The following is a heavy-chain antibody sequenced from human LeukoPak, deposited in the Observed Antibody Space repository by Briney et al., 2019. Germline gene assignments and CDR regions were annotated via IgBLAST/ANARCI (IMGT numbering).Heavy chain of an antibody. J-gene: IGHJ5*02. Sequence: SETLSLTCAVYGGSFSGYYWSWIRQPPGKGLEWIGEINHSGSTNYNPSLKSRVTISVDTSKNQFSLKLSFVTAADTAVYYCARGLPLAARTYGWFDPWGQGTLDTVSS. CDR2: INHSGST. CDR1: GGSFSGYY. V-gene: IGHV4-34*01. CDR3: ARGLPLAARTYGWFDP. D-gene: IGHD6-6*01.